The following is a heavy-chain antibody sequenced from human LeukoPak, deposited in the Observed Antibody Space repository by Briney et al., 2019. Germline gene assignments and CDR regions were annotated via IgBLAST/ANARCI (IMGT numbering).Heavy chain of an antibody. CDR2: ISGSGGST. V-gene: IGHV3-23*01. CDR3: ARDGRPGTTNGRHRYDMDV. D-gene: IGHD1-26*01. Sequence: GGSLRLSCAASGFTFSSYAMSWVRQAPGKGLEWVSAISGSGGSTYYADSVKGRFTISRDNAKNTLYLQMNSLRAEDTAVYYCARDGRPGTTNGRHRYDMDVWGKGTTVTVSS. CDR1: GFTFSSYA. J-gene: IGHJ6*03.